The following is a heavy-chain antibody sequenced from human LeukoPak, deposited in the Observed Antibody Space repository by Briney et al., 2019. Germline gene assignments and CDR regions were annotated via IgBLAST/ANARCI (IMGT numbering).Heavy chain of an antibody. Sequence: ASVKVSCKVSGYSLTEVSAHWVRQAPGKGLEWMGGFDPEDGEAIYAQKVQGILTMTEDTSIDTAFMELRSLKSEDTAIYYCVTDIRSGWRNYWGQGTLITVSS. V-gene: IGHV1-24*01. CDR3: VTDIRSGWRNY. J-gene: IGHJ4*02. CDR2: FDPEDGEA. CDR1: GYSLTEVS. D-gene: IGHD6-19*01.